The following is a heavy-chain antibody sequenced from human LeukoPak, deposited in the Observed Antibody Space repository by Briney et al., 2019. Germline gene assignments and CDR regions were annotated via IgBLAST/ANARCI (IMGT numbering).Heavy chain of an antibody. Sequence: SETLSLTCSVSGVSVTSYYWNWVRQRPGKVLEWIGYISYNERMDYGPTLKSRVTMSLDTSKNQFSLKLTSVTAADTGMYYCARGYCSDDICPVFPSWGQGTLVTVSS. V-gene: IGHV4-59*02. J-gene: IGHJ5*02. CDR3: ARGYCSDDICPVFPS. CDR2: ISYNERM. CDR1: GVSVTSYY. D-gene: IGHD2-15*01.